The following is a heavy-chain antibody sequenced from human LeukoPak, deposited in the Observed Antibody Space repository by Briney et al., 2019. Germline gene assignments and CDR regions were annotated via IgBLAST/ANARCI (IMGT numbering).Heavy chain of an antibody. CDR3: ARAPYDSSGYFDAFDI. V-gene: IGHV3-48*04. CDR1: GFTFASYA. Sequence: GGSLRLSCTPSGFTFASYAMSWVRQAPGKGLEWVSYISSSGSTIYYADSVKGRFTISRDNAKNSLYLQMNSLRAEDTAVYYCARAPYDSSGYFDAFDIWGQGTMVTVSS. J-gene: IGHJ3*02. D-gene: IGHD3-22*01. CDR2: ISSSGSTI.